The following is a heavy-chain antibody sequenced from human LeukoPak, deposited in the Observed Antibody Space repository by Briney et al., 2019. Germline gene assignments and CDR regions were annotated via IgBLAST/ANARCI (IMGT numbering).Heavy chain of an antibody. CDR3: SADPRLLTY. CDR1: GFSFSDSY. D-gene: IGHD2-8*01. Sequence: GGSLRLSCVVSGFSFSDSYMTWLRQTPGKGLESLAYISPSSHDIYYADSVKGRFTISRDNARTSLYLQMNSLGPDDTALYYCSADPRLLTYWGHGTLVTVSS. V-gene: IGHV3-11*01. CDR2: ISPSSHDI. J-gene: IGHJ4*01.